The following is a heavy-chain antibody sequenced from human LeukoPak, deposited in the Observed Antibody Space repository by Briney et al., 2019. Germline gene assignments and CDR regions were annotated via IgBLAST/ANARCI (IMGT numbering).Heavy chain of an antibody. J-gene: IGHJ4*02. D-gene: IGHD6-19*01. CDR2: ISGSGVST. CDR1: GFRFSSYA. Sequence: GGSLRLSCAASGFRFSSYAMSWVRQAPGKGLEWVSAISGSGVSTYYADSVKGRFTISRDNSKNTLYLQMNSLRAEDTAVYYCAAMGLTSGWYETFDYWGQGTLVTVSS. CDR3: AAMGLTSGWYETFDY. V-gene: IGHV3-23*01.